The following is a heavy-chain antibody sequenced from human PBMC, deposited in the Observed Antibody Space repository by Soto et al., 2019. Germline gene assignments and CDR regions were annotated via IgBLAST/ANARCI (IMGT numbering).Heavy chain of an antibody. CDR3: ARDVEATGIMDC. J-gene: IGHJ6*02. V-gene: IGHV4-59*01. CDR2: VYYPGST. Sequence: QVQLQEAGPALVKPLETLSLTCTVSGGSISSYYWSWIRQPPGKGLECIGYVYYPGSTNDNPSLNSRVTISLDTSKNKCSLKLSSVTAADPAVYECARDVEATGIMDCWGQGITVIVSS. D-gene: IGHD1-20*01. CDR1: GGSISSYY.